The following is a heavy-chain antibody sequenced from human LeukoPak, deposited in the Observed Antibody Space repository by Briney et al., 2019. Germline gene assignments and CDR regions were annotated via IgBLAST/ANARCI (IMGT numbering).Heavy chain of an antibody. V-gene: IGHV2-70*11. CDR3: ARKGSPWNYFDY. CDR2: IDWDGDK. Sequence: SGPTLVNPTQTLTLTCTFSGFSLSTSGMCVSWIRPPPGKALEWLARIDWDGDKWYSTSLKTRLTISKDTSKNQVVLTMTNMDPVDTATYYCARKGSPWNYFDYWGQGALVTVSS. D-gene: IGHD1-1*01. J-gene: IGHJ4*02. CDR1: GFSLSTSGMC.